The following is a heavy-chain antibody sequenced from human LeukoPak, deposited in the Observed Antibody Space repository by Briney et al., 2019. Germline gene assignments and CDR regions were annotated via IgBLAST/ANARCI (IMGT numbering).Heavy chain of an antibody. D-gene: IGHD6-19*01. V-gene: IGHV4-59*04. CDR3: ARNQAVAANRGAFDI. CDR2: IYYSGNT. Sequence: KPSETLSLTCTVSGGSISSYYWSWIRQPPGKGLEWIGYIYYSGNTYYNPYNPSLTSRVTVSVDTSKNQFSLKLDSVTEIDTAMYYCARNQAVAANRGAFDIWGQGTMVTVSS. CDR1: GGSISSYY. J-gene: IGHJ3*02.